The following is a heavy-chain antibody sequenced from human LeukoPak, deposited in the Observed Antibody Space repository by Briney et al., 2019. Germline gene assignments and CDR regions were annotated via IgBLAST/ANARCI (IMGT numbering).Heavy chain of an antibody. D-gene: IGHD3-22*01. V-gene: IGHV4-30-4*08. CDR2: IYYSGST. J-gene: IGHJ3*02. CDR3: ARESRLHDSSDAFDI. Sequence: PPQTLSLTCTVSGGSISSGDYYWSWIRQPPGKGLEWIGYIYYSGSTYYNPSLKSRVTISVDTSKNQFSLKLSSVTAADTAVYYCARESRLHDSSDAFDIWGQGTMVTVSS. CDR1: GGSISSGDYY.